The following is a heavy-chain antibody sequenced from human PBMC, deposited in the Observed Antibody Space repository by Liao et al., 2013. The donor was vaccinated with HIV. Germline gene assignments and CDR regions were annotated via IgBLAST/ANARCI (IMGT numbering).Heavy chain of an antibody. V-gene: IGHV4-39*07. CDR1: GGSISSSSYY. CDR2: IYYSGST. Sequence: QVQLQESGPGPVKPTETLSLTCTVSGGSISSSSYYWGWIRQPPGKGLEWIGSIYYSGSTYYNPSLKSRVTISVDTSKNQFSLKLSSVTAADTAVYYCARGRSTSWPYDAFDIWGQGTMVTVSS. D-gene: IGHD2-2*01. J-gene: IGHJ3*02. CDR3: ARGRSTSWPYDAFDI.